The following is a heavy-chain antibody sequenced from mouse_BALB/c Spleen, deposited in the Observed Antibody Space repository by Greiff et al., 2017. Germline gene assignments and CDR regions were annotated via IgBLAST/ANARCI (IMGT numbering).Heavy chain of an antibody. CDR2: IYPYNDGT. CDR3: ARGGVLRGAMDY. Sequence: DVKLQESGPELVKPGASVKLSCKASGYTFTDYVMPWVKQKPGQGLEWIGYIYPYNDGTDYTEKFKGKATLTLDKASSTAYMELSSLTSEDSAVYYCARGGVLRGAMDYWGQGTSVTVSS. V-gene: IGHV1S136*01. CDR1: GYTFTDYV. D-gene: IGHD1-1*01. J-gene: IGHJ4*01.